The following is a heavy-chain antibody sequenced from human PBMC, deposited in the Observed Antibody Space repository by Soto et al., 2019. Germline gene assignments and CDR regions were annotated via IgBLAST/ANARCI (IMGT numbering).Heavy chain of an antibody. CDR1: GYIFTSYY. D-gene: IGHD3-22*01. Sequence: QVQLVQSGAEVKKPGASVKVSCKASGYIFTSYYMHWVRQAPGQGLEWMGFINPSGGSTSYAQKFQGGVTMTRDTSTSTVYMELSSLRSEDTAVYYCARNDNSGLDYWGQGTLVAVSS. V-gene: IGHV1-46*01. J-gene: IGHJ4*02. CDR3: ARNDNSGLDY. CDR2: INPSGGST.